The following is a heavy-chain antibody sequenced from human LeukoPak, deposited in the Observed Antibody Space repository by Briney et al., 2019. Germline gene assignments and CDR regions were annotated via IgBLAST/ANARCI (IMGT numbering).Heavy chain of an antibody. J-gene: IGHJ4*02. CDR3: AKVESGSLSYSYY. Sequence: PGGSLRLSCAASGFTFSSYAMSWVRQAPGKGLEWVSAISGSGGSTYYADSVKGRFTISRDNSKNTLYLQMNSLRAEDTAVYYRAKVESGSLSYSYYWGQGTLVTVSS. CDR2: ISGSGGST. D-gene: IGHD1-26*01. CDR1: GFTFSSYA. V-gene: IGHV3-23*01.